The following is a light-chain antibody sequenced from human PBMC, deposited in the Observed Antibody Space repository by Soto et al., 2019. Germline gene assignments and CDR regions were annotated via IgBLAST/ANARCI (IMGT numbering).Light chain of an antibody. CDR3: QQYGSSLPFT. CDR1: QSVSSSY. Sequence: EIVLTQSPGTLSLSPGERATLSCRASQSVSSSYLAWYQQKPGQAPRLLIYGASSRATGSPDRFSGSGSGTDFTLTISRLEPEDFAVYYCQQYGSSLPFTFGPGTKVDIK. CDR2: GAS. J-gene: IGKJ3*01. V-gene: IGKV3-20*01.